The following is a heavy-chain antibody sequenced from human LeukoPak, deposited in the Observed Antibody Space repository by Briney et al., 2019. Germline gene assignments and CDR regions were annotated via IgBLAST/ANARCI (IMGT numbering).Heavy chain of an antibody. V-gene: IGHV3-13*01. J-gene: IGHJ4*02. CDR2: IGTAGDT. D-gene: IGHD5-12*01. Sequence: GGPLRLSCAASGFTFSSYEMHWVGQAQGKGLEGVSAIGTAGDTYYPGSVKGRFTISRENAKNSLYLQMNSLRAGDTAVYYCARGGRGYSGYVDYWGQGTLVTVSS. CDR1: GFTFSSYE. CDR3: ARGGRGYSGYVDY.